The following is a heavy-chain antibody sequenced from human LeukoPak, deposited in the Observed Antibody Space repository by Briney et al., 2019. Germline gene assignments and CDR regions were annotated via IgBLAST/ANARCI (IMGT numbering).Heavy chain of an antibody. J-gene: IGHJ4*02. Sequence: PGGSLRLSCAASGFTFDDYAMHWVRQAPGKGLEWVSGISGNSGKIDYADSVKGRFTISRDNAKNSLYLQMSSLRAEDTALYYCVKVRYCSRINCYQAFDYWGQGTLVTVSS. V-gene: IGHV3-9*01. CDR3: VKVRYCSRINCYQAFDY. CDR2: ISGNSGKI. D-gene: IGHD2-2*01. CDR1: GFTFDDYA.